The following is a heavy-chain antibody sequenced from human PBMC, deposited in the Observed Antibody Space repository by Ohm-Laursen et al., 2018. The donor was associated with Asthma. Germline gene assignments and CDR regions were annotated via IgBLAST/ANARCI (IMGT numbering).Heavy chain of an antibody. D-gene: IGHD3-3*01. Sequence: GASVKVSCKASGYTFTSYGISWVRQAPGQGLEWMGWISAYNGNTNYAQKLQGRVTMTTDTSTSTAYMELRSLRSDDTAVYYCARYYDFWSGYYGMDVWGQGTTVTVSS. CDR3: ARYYDFWSGYYGMDV. V-gene: IGHV1-18*01. CDR2: ISAYNGNT. CDR1: GYTFTSYG. J-gene: IGHJ6*02.